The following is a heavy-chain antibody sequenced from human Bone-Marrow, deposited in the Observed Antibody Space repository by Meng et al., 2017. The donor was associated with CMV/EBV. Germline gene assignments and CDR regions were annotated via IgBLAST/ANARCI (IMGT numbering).Heavy chain of an antibody. CDR1: GFTFSSYS. CDR3: ARDRMVTDIEYYYYGMDV. D-gene: IGHD5-18*01. J-gene: IGHJ6*02. Sequence: WGSLRLSCAASGFTFSSYSMNWVRQAPGKGLEWVSSISSSSSYIYNADSVKGRFTISRDNSKNTLYLQMNSLRAEDTAVYYCARDRMVTDIEYYYYGMDVWGQGTTVTVSS. V-gene: IGHV3-21*04. CDR2: ISSSSSYI.